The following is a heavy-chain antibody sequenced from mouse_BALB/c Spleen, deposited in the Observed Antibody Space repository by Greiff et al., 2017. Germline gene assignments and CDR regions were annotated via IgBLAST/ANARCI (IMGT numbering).Heavy chain of an antibody. D-gene: IGHD1-2*01. CDR2: ISNGGGST. CDR1: GFTFSSYT. Sequence: EVNLVESGGGLVQPGGSLKLSCAASGFTFSSYTMSWVSQSPGKRLEWVAYISNGGGSTYYPDTVKGRFTISRDNANNNLYLQMSRLKSEDTAMYYGARDNYGHHYYAMDYWGQGTSVTVSS. J-gene: IGHJ4*01. V-gene: IGHV5-12-2*01. CDR3: ARDNYGHHYYAMDY.